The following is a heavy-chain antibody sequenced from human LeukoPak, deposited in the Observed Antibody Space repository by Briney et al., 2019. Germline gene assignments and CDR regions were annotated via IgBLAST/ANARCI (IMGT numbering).Heavy chain of an antibody. V-gene: IGHV1-46*01. CDR2: INPSGGST. J-gene: IGHJ6*03. CDR1: GYTFIDYY. Sequence: ASVKVSCKASGYTFIDYYIHWVRQAPGQGLEWMGIINPSGGSTSYAQKFQGRVTMTRDMSTSTVYMELSSLRSEDTAVYYCARDSEEAARPGIYYYMDVWGKGTTVTVSS. CDR3: ARDSEEAARPGIYYYMDV. D-gene: IGHD6-6*01.